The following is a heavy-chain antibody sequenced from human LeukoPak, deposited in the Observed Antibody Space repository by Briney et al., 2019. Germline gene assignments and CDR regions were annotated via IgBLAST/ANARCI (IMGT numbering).Heavy chain of an antibody. CDR2: ISSESTYI. J-gene: IGHJ4*02. D-gene: IGHD2-2*01. Sequence: PGGSLRLSCAGSGFTFSSYSMNWVRQAPGKGLEWVSSISSESTYIFYADLVKGRFTTSRDNSKNTLYLQMNSLRGEDTAVYYCAKGGSPSCYSSSGYWGQGTLVTVSS. CDR3: AKGGSPSCYSSSGY. CDR1: GFTFSSYS. V-gene: IGHV3-21*04.